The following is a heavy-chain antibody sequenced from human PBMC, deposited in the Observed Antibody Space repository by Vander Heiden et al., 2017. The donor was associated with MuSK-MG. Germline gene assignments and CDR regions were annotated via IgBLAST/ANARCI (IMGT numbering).Heavy chain of an antibody. V-gene: IGHV4-4*02. CDR1: GGSISSSTW. CDR2: IYHSGSP. D-gene: IGHD5-18*01. Sequence: QVQLQESGPGLVKPSGTLSLTCAVSGGSISSSTWWSWVRQPPGKGLEWIGEIYHSGSPNYNPALKSRVTISVDKSKNQFSLKMRSVTAADTAVYYFAIESGTAMGLFDYWGQGTMVTVYS. J-gene: IGHJ4*02. CDR3: AIESGTAMGLFDY.